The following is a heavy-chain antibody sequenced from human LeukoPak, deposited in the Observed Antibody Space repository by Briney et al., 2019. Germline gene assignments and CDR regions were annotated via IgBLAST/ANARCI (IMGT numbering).Heavy chain of an antibody. D-gene: IGHD3-22*01. J-gene: IGHJ4*02. V-gene: IGHV3-7*05. Sequence: GGSLRLSCAASGFTFSDFWMSWVRQAPGKGLEWVAGIKEDGSDIYYVDSVKGRFTISRDNAQNSLYLQMNSLRAEDTALYYCARTSGDYYDSSGIYWGQGTLVTVSS. CDR2: IKEDGSDI. CDR1: GFTFSDFW. CDR3: ARTSGDYYDSSGIY.